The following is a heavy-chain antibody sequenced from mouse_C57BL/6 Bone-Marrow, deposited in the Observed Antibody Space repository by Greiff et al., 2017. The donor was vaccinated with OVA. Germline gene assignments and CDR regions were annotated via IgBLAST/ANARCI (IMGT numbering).Heavy chain of an antibody. D-gene: IGHD1-1*01. J-gene: IGHJ2*01. V-gene: IGHV1-61*01. Sequence: QVQLQQPGAELVRPGSSVKLSCKASGYTFTSYWMDWVKQRPGQGLEWIGNIYPSDSETHYNQKFKDKATLTVDKSSSTAYMQLSSLTSEDSAVYYCAIPFTTVVARGFDYWGQGTTLTVSS. CDR3: AIPFTTVVARGFDY. CDR1: GYTFTSYW. CDR2: IYPSDSET.